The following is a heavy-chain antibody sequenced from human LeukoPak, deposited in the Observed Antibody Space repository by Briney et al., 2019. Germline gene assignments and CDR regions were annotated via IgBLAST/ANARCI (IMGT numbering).Heavy chain of an antibody. CDR1: RGSLTSYY. CDR2: VYNSVRSS. V-gene: IGHV4-59*01. J-gene: IGHJ4*02. D-gene: IGHD3-9*01. Sequence: PETLSLTSTVSRGSLTSYYSSSRRPPPRKRLEWIGYVYNSVRSSNYNPSLNSRVTISVDTSKNQFSLKLSSVTAADTAVYYCARGYVPLTGRPQWGLDYWGQGTQVIVSS. CDR3: ARGYVPLTGRPQWGLDY.